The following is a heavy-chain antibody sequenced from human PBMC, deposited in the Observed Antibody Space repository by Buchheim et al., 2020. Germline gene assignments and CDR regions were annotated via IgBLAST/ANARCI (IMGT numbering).Heavy chain of an antibody. CDR1: GFTFSSYA. CDR3: ARGPQSRGYSGYDLVYYGMDV. Sequence: QVQLVESGGGVVQPGRSLRLSCAASGFTFSSYAMHWVRQAPGKGLEWVAVISYDGSNKYYADSVKGRFTISRDNSKNTLYLQMNSLRAEDTAVYYCARGPQSRGYSGYDLVYYGMDVWGQGTT. CDR2: ISYDGSNK. V-gene: IGHV3-30-3*01. J-gene: IGHJ6*02. D-gene: IGHD5-12*01.